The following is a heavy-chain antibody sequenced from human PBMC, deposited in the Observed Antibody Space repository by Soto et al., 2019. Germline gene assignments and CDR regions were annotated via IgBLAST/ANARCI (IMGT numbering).Heavy chain of an antibody. CDR3: ARVTGRYYYGMDV. Sequence: SETLSLTCAVYGGSFSGYYWSWIRQPPGKGLEWIGEINHSGSTNYNPSLKSRVTISVDTSKNQFSLKLSSVTAADTAVYYCARVTGRYYYGMDVWGQGTAVTVSS. CDR1: GGSFSGYY. CDR2: INHSGST. V-gene: IGHV4-34*01. J-gene: IGHJ6*02.